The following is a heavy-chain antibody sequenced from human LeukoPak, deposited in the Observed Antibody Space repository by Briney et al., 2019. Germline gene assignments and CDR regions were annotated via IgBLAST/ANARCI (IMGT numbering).Heavy chain of an antibody. D-gene: IGHD6-6*01. V-gene: IGHV3-48*03. J-gene: IGHJ4*02. CDR3: ARGIAARPAY. CDR1: GFTFSSYE. Sequence: GGSLRLSCAASGFTFSSYEMNWVRQAPGKGLEWVSYISSSGSTIYYAYSVKGRFTISRDNAKNSLYLQMNSLRAEDTAVYYCARGIAARPAYWGQGTLVTVSS. CDR2: ISSSGSTI.